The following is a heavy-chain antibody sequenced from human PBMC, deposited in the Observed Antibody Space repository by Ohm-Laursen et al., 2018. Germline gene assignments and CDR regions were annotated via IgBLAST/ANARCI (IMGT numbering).Heavy chain of an antibody. CDR3: AREGGEQLVLWFDP. J-gene: IGHJ5*02. D-gene: IGHD6-6*01. CDR1: GYTFTDYY. CDR2: IKSNSGDT. Sequence: ASVKVSCNASGYTFTDYYMHWVRQAPGQGLEWMGWIKSNSGDTKYAQKFEGRVTMTRDTSISTAYMELSRLRSDDTAVYYCAREGGEQLVLWFDPWGQGTLVTVSS. V-gene: IGHV1-2*02.